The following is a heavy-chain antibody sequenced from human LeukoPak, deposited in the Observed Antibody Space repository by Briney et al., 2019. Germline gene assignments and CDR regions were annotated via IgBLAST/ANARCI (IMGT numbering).Heavy chain of an antibody. J-gene: IGHJ4*02. CDR3: TTEERVSSGYCSGGSCYIDY. CDR1: AFTFSNAW. D-gene: IGHD2-15*01. V-gene: IGHV3-15*01. Sequence: GGSLRLSCAASAFTFSNAWKNWVRQAPGKGLEWGGRIKSKTDGGTTDYAAPVKGRFTISRDDSKNTLYLQMNSLKTEDTAVYYCTTEERVSSGYCSGGSCYIDYWGQGTLVTVSS. CDR2: IKSKTDGGTT.